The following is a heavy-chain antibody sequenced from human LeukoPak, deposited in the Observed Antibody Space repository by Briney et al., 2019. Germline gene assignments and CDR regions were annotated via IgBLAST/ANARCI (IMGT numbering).Heavy chain of an antibody. CDR3: ARDWGSGNYYYYMDV. Sequence: SETLSLTCAVYGGSFSGYYWSWIRQPPGKGLEWIGEINHSGSTNYNPSLKSRVTISVDTSKNQFSLKLSSVTAADTAVYYCARDWGSGNYYYYMDVWGKGTTVTVSS. D-gene: IGHD3-10*01. V-gene: IGHV4-34*01. CDR1: GGSFSGYY. J-gene: IGHJ6*03. CDR2: INHSGST.